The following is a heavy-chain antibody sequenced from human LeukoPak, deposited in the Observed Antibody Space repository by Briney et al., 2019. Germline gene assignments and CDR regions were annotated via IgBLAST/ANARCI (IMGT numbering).Heavy chain of an antibody. Sequence: GGSLRLSCAASGFTFSSYEMNWDRQAPGKGLEWVSYISSSGSTIYYADSVKGRFTISRDNAKNSLYLQMNSLRAEDTAVYYCAREKPYYYDSSGPFDYWGQGTLVTVSS. CDR3: AREKPYYYDSSGPFDY. CDR1: GFTFSSYE. J-gene: IGHJ4*02. D-gene: IGHD3-22*01. CDR2: ISSSGSTI. V-gene: IGHV3-48*03.